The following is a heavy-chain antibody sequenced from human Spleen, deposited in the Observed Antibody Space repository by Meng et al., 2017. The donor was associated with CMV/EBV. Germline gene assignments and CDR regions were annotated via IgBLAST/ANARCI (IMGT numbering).Heavy chain of an antibody. CDR1: GFTVSSNY. Sequence: GESLKISCAASGFTVSSNYMSWVRQAPGKGLEWVSVIYSGGSTYYADSVKGRFTISRDNSKNTLYLQMNSLRAEDTAVYYCAKDWEVYCSSTSCYSVDYWGQGTLVTVSS. D-gene: IGHD2-2*02. J-gene: IGHJ4*02. V-gene: IGHV3-66*02. CDR3: AKDWEVYCSSTSCYSVDY. CDR2: IYSGGST.